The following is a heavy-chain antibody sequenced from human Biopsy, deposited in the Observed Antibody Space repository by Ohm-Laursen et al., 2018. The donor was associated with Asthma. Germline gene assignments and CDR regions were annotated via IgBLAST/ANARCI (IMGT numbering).Heavy chain of an antibody. J-gene: IGHJ3*02. D-gene: IGHD3-9*01. CDR3: ARTYYDFLTGQVNDAFAI. V-gene: IGHV1-2*06. CDR1: GYPFIGYH. CDR2: INPNSGAT. Sequence: ASVKVSCKVSGYPFIGYHIHWMRQAPGQGLEWMGRINPNSGATNYAQKFQGRVTMTRGTSASTAYMELSSLRSEDTAVYYCARTYYDFLTGQVNDAFAIWGQGTMVTVSS.